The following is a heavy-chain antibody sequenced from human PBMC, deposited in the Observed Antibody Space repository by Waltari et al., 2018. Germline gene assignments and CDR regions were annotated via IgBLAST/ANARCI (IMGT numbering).Heavy chain of an antibody. J-gene: IGHJ3*02. D-gene: IGHD3-22*01. CDR2: VNPNAGTP. CDR3: ARQDYYYDSSGYYLYAFDI. Sequence: QVQLVQSGAEVKKPGASVKVSCKASGYTFNSYDINWVRQATGQGLEWMGWVNPNAGTPGYTQKFQGRVTMTRNTSISTAYMELSSLRSEETAVYYCARQDYYYDSSGYYLYAFDICGQGTMVTVSS. CDR1: GYTFNSYD. V-gene: IGHV1-8*01.